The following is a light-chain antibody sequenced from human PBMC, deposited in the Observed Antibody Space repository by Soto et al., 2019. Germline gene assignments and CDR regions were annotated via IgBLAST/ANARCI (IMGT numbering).Light chain of an antibody. CDR1: SSDVGGYNY. J-gene: IGLJ1*01. CDR3: SSYTSSSIYV. V-gene: IGLV2-14*03. Sequence: QSVLTQPASVSGSPGQSITISCTGTSSDVGGYNYVSWYQQHPGKAPKLLIYDVSNRPSGISNRFSGSKCGNTASLTISGLQAEDEADYYCSSYTSSSIYVFGSGTKVTVL. CDR2: DVS.